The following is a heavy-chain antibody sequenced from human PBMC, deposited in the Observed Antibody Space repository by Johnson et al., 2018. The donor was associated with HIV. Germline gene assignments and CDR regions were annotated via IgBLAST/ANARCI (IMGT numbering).Heavy chain of an antibody. Sequence: VQLVESGGGVVRPGGSLRLSCAASGFTFEDYGMSWVRQAPGKGLEWVSGINWNGGSTGYADSVKGRFTISRETAKNSLYLQMNSLRAEDTALYYCARVTRYYYDSSGLSADAFDIWGQGTMVTVSS. CDR2: INWNGGST. CDR3: ARVTRYYYDSSGLSADAFDI. CDR1: GFTFEDYG. J-gene: IGHJ3*02. V-gene: IGHV3-20*04. D-gene: IGHD3-22*01.